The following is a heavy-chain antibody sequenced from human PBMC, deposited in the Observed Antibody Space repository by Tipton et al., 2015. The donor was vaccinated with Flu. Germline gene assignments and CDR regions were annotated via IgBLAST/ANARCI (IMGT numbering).Heavy chain of an antibody. CDR3: VRSLPQGRVAVVAADWFFDY. D-gene: IGHD2-15*01. Sequence: QVQLVQSGVEVRKPGASVKVSCQASGYTFNSYGINWVRQAPGQGLEWMGWISPYTGNEKYAKKFQGRLTMTTDTSTNTVYMELRSLRSDDTAVYYCVRSLPQGRVAVVAADWFFDYWGQGTLVTVSS. J-gene: IGHJ4*02. V-gene: IGHV1-18*01. CDR1: GYTFNSYG. CDR2: ISPYTGNE.